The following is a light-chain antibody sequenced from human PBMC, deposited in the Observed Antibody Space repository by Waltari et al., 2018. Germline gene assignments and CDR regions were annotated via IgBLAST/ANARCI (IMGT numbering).Light chain of an antibody. CDR2: GSS. V-gene: IGKV3-20*01. Sequence: DILLTQSPGTLSLSPGERATLSCRAGQSVGRSLAWYQQKPGQPPRLLIYGSSNRATGTPDRFSGGGSGTDFSLTISRLEPEDVAVYYCQHYVSLPVTFGQGTKVEIK. CDR3: QHYVSLPVT. J-gene: IGKJ1*01. CDR1: QSVGRS.